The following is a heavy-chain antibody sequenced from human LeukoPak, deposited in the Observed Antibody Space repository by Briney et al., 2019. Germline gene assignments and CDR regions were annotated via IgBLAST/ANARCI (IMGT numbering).Heavy chain of an antibody. J-gene: IGHJ4*02. CDR1: GFTFSSYR. CDR3: ARDGYNDFDY. D-gene: IGHD5-24*01. CDR2: ISSSSSYI. Sequence: GPLSFSVAPSGFTFSSYRRNWVRKPRGRGLEWVSSISSSSSYIYYADSVKGRFTISRDNAKNSLYLQMNSLRAEDTAVYYCARDGYNDFDYWGQGTLVTVSS. V-gene: IGHV3-21*01.